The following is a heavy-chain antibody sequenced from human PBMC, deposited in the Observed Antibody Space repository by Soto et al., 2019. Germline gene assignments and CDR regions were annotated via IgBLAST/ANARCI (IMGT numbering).Heavy chain of an antibody. CDR2: ISGSGGST. D-gene: IGHD3-3*01. V-gene: IGHV3-23*01. Sequence: PGGSLRLSCAASGFTFSSYAMSWVRQAPGKGLEWVSAISGSGGSTYYADSVKGRFTISRDNSKNTLYLQMNSLRAEDTAVYYCAKLRFLEWLLLGDYYYGMDVWGQGTTVTVSS. CDR3: AKLRFLEWLLLGDYYYGMDV. J-gene: IGHJ6*02. CDR1: GFTFSSYA.